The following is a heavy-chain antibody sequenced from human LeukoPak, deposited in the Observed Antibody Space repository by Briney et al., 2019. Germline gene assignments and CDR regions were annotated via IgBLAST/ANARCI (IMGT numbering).Heavy chain of an antibody. CDR3: ASDFHGGNFDY. CDR2: IYTSGST. Sequence: SETLSLTCTVSGGSISSGSFYWSWIRHPAGKGLEWIGRIYTSGSTNYNPSLKSRVTISVDTSKNQFSLKLSSVTAADTAVYYCASDFHGGNFDYWGQGTLVTVSS. V-gene: IGHV4-61*02. D-gene: IGHD4-23*01. CDR1: GGSISSGSFY. J-gene: IGHJ4*02.